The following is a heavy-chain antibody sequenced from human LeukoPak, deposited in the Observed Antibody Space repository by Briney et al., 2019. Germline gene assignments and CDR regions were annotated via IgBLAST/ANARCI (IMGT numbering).Heavy chain of an antibody. J-gene: IGHJ5*02. CDR2: IIPIFGTA. CDR3: ARGATYYDILTGFGWFDP. Sequence: SVKVSCKASGGTFSSYAISWVRQAPGQGLERMGGIIPIFGTANYAQKFQGRVTITTDESTSTAYMELSSLRSEDTAVYYCARGATYYDILTGFGWFDPWGQGTLVTVSS. D-gene: IGHD3-9*01. CDR1: GGTFSSYA. V-gene: IGHV1-69*05.